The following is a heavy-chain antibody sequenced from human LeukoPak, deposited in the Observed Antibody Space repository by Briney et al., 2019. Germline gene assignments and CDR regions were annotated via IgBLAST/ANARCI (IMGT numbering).Heavy chain of an antibody. J-gene: IGHJ4*02. Sequence: KTGESLKISCKGSGYSFTSYWIGWVRQMPGKGMEWRGIIYPGDSDTRYSPSFQGQVTISADKSISTAYLQWSSLKASDTAMYCCARHDYDSSGYYVHWGQGTLVTVSS. V-gene: IGHV5-51*01. CDR2: IYPGDSDT. CDR3: ARHDYDSSGYYVH. CDR1: GYSFTSYW. D-gene: IGHD3-22*01.